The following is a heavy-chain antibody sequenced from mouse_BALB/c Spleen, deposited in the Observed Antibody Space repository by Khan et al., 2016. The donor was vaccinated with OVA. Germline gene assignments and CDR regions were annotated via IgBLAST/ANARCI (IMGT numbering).Heavy chain of an antibody. CDR1: GYTFTDYY. V-gene: IGHV1-77*01. CDR3: ARRSYFGYTFAY. Sequence: QVQLQQPGAELARPGASVKLSCKASGYTFTDYYINWVKQRTGQGLEWIGEISPGSGDTYYNERFKGKATLTADKSSSTAYMQLSSLTSEASAVYYGARRSYFGYTFAYWGQGTLVTVSA. J-gene: IGHJ3*01. CDR2: ISPGSGDT. D-gene: IGHD1-2*01.